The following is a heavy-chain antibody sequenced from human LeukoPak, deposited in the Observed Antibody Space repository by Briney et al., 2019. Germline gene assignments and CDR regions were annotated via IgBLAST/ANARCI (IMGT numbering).Heavy chain of an antibody. J-gene: IGHJ6*02. Sequence: PGGSLRLSCAASGFTFSHYSMNWVRQAPGKGLEWASSISSDSRYIYYADSLKGRFTISRDNAKNSLYLQMNSLRAEDTAVYYCATDYAGNSLWYYYGLGVWGQGTTVTVSS. CDR2: ISSDSRYI. D-gene: IGHD4-23*01. CDR3: ATDYAGNSLWYYYGLGV. CDR1: GFTFSHYS. V-gene: IGHV3-21*01.